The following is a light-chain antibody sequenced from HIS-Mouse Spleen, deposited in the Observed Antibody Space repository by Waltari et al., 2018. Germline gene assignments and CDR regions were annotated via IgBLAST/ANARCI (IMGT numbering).Light chain of an antibody. CDR3: QQYYSTPYT. CDR1: QSVLYSSNNKNY. V-gene: IGKV4-1*01. J-gene: IGKJ2*01. CDR2: WAS. Sequence: DIVMTQSPDSLDVSLGERATIHCKSSQSVLYSSNNKNYLAWYQQKPGQPPKLLIYWASTRESGVPDRFSGSGSGTDFTLTISSLQAEDVAVYYCQQYYSTPYTFGQGTKLEIK.